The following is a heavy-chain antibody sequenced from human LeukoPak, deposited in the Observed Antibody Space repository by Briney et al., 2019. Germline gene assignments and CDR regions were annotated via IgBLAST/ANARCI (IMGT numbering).Heavy chain of an antibody. D-gene: IGHD2-2*01. J-gene: IGHJ4*02. CDR1: GFIFSNAW. CDR2: ISGSGGTT. Sequence: GGSLRLSCAASGFIFSNAWMSWVRQAPGKGLEWVSAISGSGGTTDYADSVKGRFTISRDNSKNMLYLQMNSLRAEDTAVYYCAKEYCSSPSCYFDYWGQGTLVTVSS. V-gene: IGHV3-23*01. CDR3: AKEYCSSPSCYFDY.